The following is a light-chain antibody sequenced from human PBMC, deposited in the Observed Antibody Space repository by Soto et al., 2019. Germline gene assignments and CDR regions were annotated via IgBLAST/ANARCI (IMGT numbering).Light chain of an antibody. CDR2: EVS. Sequence: QSALTQPPSASGSPGQSVTISCTGTSSDVGSYNHVSWYQQHPGKAPKLMIYEVSKRPSWVPNRFSGSKSGKRASLTVSGLQAEDEADYYCTSSAGNNNVIFGGGTKLTVL. J-gene: IGLJ2*01. CDR1: SSDVGSYNH. V-gene: IGLV2-8*01. CDR3: TSSAGNNNVI.